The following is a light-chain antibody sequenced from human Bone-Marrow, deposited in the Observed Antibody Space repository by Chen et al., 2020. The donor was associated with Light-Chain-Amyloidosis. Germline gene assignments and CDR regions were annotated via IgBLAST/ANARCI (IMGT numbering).Light chain of an antibody. CDR3: SSYTSSSFYV. Sequence: QSALTQPASVSGSPGQSTTISCTGTSSDVGGYNYVSWYQQHPGQAPKLMIYDDSKRSSGVALRFSGSKAGNTASLTISGLQAEDEADYYCSSYTSSSFYVFGTGTKVTVL. CDR2: DDS. V-gene: IGLV2-14*03. CDR1: SSDVGGYNY. J-gene: IGLJ1*01.